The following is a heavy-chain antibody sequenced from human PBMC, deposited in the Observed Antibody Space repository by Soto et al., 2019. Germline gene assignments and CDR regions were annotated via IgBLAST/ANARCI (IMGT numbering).Heavy chain of an antibody. Sequence: GGSLRLSCAASGFTFSSYSMNWVRQAPGKGLEWVSSISSSSSYIYYADSVKGRFTISRDNAKNSLYLQMNSLRAEDTAVYYCAREYSSSWYDFDYWGQGTLVTVSS. CDR1: GFTFSSYS. V-gene: IGHV3-21*01. CDR2: ISSSSSYI. D-gene: IGHD6-13*01. CDR3: AREYSSSWYDFDY. J-gene: IGHJ4*02.